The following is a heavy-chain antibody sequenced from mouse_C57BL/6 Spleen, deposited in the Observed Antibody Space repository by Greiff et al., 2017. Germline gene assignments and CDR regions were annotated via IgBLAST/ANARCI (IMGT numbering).Heavy chain of an antibody. CDR1: GYAFSSSG. CDR3: YYNNYEGQGFAY. V-gene: IGHV1-82*01. J-gene: IGHJ3*01. CDR2: IYPGDGTT. D-gene: IGHD2-5*01. Sequence: VQLQQSGPELVKPGASVKISCKASGYAFSSSGMNWVKQRPGKGLEWIGRIYPGDGTTYYNGTFKGKATLTADKSYSTAYMQLGSRTSKASAVYVCYYNNYEGQGFAYWGQGTLVTVSA.